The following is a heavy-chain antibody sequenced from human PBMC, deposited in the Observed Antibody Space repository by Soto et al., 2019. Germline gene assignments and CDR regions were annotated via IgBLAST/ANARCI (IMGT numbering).Heavy chain of an antibody. CDR1: GLTFRGDG. D-gene: IGHD3-9*01. V-gene: IGHV3-21*01. Sequence: LRRSCAASGLTFRGDGMNWVRQAPVKWLEWVSSISSSSSYIYYADSVKGRFTISRDNAKHSLYLQMNSLRAEETAVYYCARDPIELRYFDWFTAFDYCGQGTLVTVSS. CDR3: ARDPIELRYFDWFTAFDY. J-gene: IGHJ4*02. CDR2: ISSSSSYI.